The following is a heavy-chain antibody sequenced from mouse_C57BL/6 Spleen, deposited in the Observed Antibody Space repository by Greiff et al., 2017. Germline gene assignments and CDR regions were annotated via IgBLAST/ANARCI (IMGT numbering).Heavy chain of an antibody. CDR1: GYTFTSYW. D-gene: IGHD2-4*01. Sequence: QVQLQQPGAELVKPGASVKMSCKASGYTFTSYWITWVKQRPGQGLEWIGDIYPGSGSTNYNEKFKSKATLTVDTSSSTAYMQLSSLTSEDSAVYYCARAHYDYDFPWFAYWGQGTLVTVSA. V-gene: IGHV1-55*01. CDR3: ARAHYDYDFPWFAY. CDR2: IYPGSGST. J-gene: IGHJ3*01.